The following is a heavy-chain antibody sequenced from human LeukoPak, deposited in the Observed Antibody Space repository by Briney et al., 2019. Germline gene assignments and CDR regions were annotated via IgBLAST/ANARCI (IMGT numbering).Heavy chain of an antibody. CDR2: IYSGGST. Sequence: QAGGSLRLSCAASGFTVSSNYMSWVRQAPGKGLEWVSVIYSGGSTYYADSVKGRFTISRDNSKNTLYLQMNSLRAEDTTVYYCASSGLRYSASRWGQGTLVTVSS. J-gene: IGHJ4*02. D-gene: IGHD3-9*01. CDR1: GFTVSSNY. CDR3: ASSGLRYSASR. V-gene: IGHV3-66*02.